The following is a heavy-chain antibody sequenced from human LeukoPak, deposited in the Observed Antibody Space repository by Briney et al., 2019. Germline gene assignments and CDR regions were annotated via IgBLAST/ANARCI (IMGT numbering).Heavy chain of an antibody. CDR3: ARGFAYDNIVTY. CDR2: INSDGSST. Sequence: GGSLRLSCAASGFSFSSYWMHWVRQAPGKGLVWVSRINSDGSSTSYADSVKGRFTISRDNAKNTLYLQMNSLRAEDTAVYYCARGFAYDNIVTYWGQGTLVTVSS. D-gene: IGHD3-16*02. CDR1: GFSFSSYW. V-gene: IGHV3-74*01. J-gene: IGHJ4*02.